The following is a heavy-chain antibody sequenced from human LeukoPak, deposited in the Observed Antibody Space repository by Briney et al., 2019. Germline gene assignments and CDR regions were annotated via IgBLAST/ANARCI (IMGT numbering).Heavy chain of an antibody. J-gene: IGHJ4*02. CDR2: IYYSGST. D-gene: IGHD7-27*01. CDR3: ARISGTGGSDY. CDR1: GGSISSRTYY. V-gene: IGHV4-39*01. Sequence: TSETLSLTCTVSGGSISSRTYYWGWIRQPPGKGLEWIGSIYYSGSTYYNPSLKSRVTISVDPSKNQFSLKLSSVTAADTAVYYCARISGTGGSDYWGQGTLVTVSS.